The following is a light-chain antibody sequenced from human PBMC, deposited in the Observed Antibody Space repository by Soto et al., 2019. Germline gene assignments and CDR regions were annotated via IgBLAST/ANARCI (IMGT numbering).Light chain of an antibody. CDR3: QSYDNSLNEWV. J-gene: IGLJ3*02. CDR1: ASSIAARYD. Sequence: SVLTQPPSVSGAPGQRVTISCTGTASSIAARYDVHWYQQIPGKAPKLLIYGNNNRPSGVPDRFSASKSGISASLAITGLQADDEADYYCQSYDNSLNEWVFGGGTQLTVL. CDR2: GNN. V-gene: IGLV1-40*01.